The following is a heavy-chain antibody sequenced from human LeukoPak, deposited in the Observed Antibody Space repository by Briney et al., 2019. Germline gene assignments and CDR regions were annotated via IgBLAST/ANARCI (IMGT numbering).Heavy chain of an antibody. Sequence: ASVKVSCKASGGTFSSYAISWVRQAPGQGLEWMGRIIPILGIANYAQKFQGRVTITADKSTSTAYMELSSLRSEDTAVYYCARRSRNSWNWFDPWGQGTLVTVSS. D-gene: IGHD6-13*01. J-gene: IGHJ5*02. V-gene: IGHV1-69*04. CDR3: ARRSRNSWNWFDP. CDR2: IIPILGIA. CDR1: GGTFSSYA.